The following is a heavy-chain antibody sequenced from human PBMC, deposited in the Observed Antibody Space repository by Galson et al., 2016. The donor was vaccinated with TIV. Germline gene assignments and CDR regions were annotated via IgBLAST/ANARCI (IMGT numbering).Heavy chain of an antibody. J-gene: IGHJ6*03. D-gene: IGHD1-26*01. CDR1: GGTFNNYP. CDR2: ILPISAIA. V-gene: IGHV1-69*13. CDR3: ARGCGSYSCYLDV. Sequence: SVKVSCKASGGTFNNYPITWVRQAPGQGLEWMGGILPISAIADNAQKFQGRISITADESRTTVYMELSSLRSEDTAVYYCARGCGSYSCYLDVWGKGTTVTVSS.